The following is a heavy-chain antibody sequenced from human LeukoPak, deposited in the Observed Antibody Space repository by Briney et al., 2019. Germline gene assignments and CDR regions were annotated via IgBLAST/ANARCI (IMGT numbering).Heavy chain of an antibody. CDR2: IYSGGST. V-gene: IGHV3-66*04. CDR1: GFTVSSNY. J-gene: IGHJ3*02. Sequence: GGSLRLSCAASGFTVSSNYMSWVRQAPGKGLEWVSVIYSGGSTYYADSVKGRFTISRDNSKNTLYLQMNSLRAEDTAVYYCARPYSSGWYGAFDIWGQGTMVTASS. D-gene: IGHD6-19*01. CDR3: ARPYSSGWYGAFDI.